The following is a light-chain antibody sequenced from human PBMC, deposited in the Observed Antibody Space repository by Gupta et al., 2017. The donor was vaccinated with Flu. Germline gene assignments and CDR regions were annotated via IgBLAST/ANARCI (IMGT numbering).Light chain of an antibody. CDR2: AAS. CDR3: QQSYSYPRT. J-gene: IGKJ4*02. V-gene: IGKV1-39*01. Sequence: DIPLPQSPSSLSASVGDRVTITCRASQSISSYLNWYQQKPGKAPKLLIYAASSLQSGVPSRFSGSGSGTEFTLTISSLQPEDFATYYCQQSYSYPRTFGGGTKVEIK. CDR1: QSISSY.